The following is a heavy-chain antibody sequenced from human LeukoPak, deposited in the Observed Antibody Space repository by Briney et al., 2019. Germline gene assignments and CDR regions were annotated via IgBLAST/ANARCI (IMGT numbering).Heavy chain of an antibody. V-gene: IGHV1-69*06. J-gene: IGHJ5*02. CDR3: ARAGIAAAVISDWFDP. Sequence: GASVKVSCKASGGTFSSYAISWVRQAPGQGLEWMGGIIPIFGTANYAQKFQGRATITADKSTSTAYMELSSLRSEDTAVYYCARAGIAAAVISDWFDPWGQGTLVTVSS. CDR1: GGTFSSYA. CDR2: IIPIFGTA. D-gene: IGHD6-13*01.